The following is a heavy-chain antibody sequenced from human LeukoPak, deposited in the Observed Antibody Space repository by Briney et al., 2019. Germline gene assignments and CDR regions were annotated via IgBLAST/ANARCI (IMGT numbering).Heavy chain of an antibody. CDR3: ARDRGYYYDSAQVVY. J-gene: IGHJ4*02. CDR1: GFTFSSYS. CDR2: ISSSSSYI. V-gene: IGHV3-21*01. Sequence: PGGSLRLSCAASGFTFSSYSMNWVRQAPGKGLEWVSSISSSSSYIYYADSVKGRFTISRDNAKNSLYLQMNSLRAEDTAVYYCARDRGYYYDSAQVVYWGQGTLVTVSS. D-gene: IGHD3-22*01.